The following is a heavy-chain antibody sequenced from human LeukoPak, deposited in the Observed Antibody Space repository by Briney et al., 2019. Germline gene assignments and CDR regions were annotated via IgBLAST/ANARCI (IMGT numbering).Heavy chain of an antibody. CDR1: GFTFSSYA. J-gene: IGHJ5*02. V-gene: IGHV3-23*01. Sequence: GGSLRLSCAASGFTFSSYAMSWVRQAPGKGLEWVSAISGSGGSTYYADSVKGRFTISRDNSKNTLYLQMNSLRAEDTAVYYCAKDKRKTYYDFWSGYDHWGQGTLVTVSS. CDR3: AKDKRKTYYDFWSGYDH. CDR2: ISGSGGST. D-gene: IGHD3-3*01.